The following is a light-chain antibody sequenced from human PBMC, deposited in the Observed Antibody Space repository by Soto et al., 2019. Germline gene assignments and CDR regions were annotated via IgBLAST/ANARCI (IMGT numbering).Light chain of an antibody. CDR1: QSLASNY. CDR3: QQYGSTPPGS. J-gene: IGKJ2*03. V-gene: IGKV3-20*01. CDR2: GAS. Sequence: IVLTQSPGTLSLSPGENATLSCRASQSLASNYLAWYQQKPGQAPRLLIYGASNRATGIPDRFSGSGSGTEFTVTISKVEPEDFGVYYCQQYGSTPPGSFGRGTKLEIK.